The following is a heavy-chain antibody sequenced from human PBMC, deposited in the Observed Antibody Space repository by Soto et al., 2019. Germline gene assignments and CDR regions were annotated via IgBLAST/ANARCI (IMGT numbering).Heavy chain of an antibody. Sequence: GGSLRLFCAASGFTFSSYAMHWVRQAPGKGLEWVAVISYDGSNKYYADSVKGRFTISRDNSKNTLYLQMNSLRAEDTAVYYCAREGLYSSSYYFDYWGQGTLVTVSS. CDR3: AREGLYSSSYYFDY. V-gene: IGHV3-30-3*01. CDR2: ISYDGSNK. D-gene: IGHD6-6*01. J-gene: IGHJ4*02. CDR1: GFTFSSYA.